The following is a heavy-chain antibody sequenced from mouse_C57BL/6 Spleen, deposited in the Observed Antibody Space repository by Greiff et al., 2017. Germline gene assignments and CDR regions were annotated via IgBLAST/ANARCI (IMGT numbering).Heavy chain of an antibody. Sequence: QVQLQQSGPELVKPGASVKISCKASGYAFSSSWMHWVKQRPGKGLEWIGRIYPGDGDTNYNGKFKGKATLTADKSSSTAYMQLSSLTSEDSAVYFCARSGSNYLFAYWGQGTLVTVSA. J-gene: IGHJ3*01. D-gene: IGHD1-1*01. CDR3: ARSGSNYLFAY. CDR2: IYPGDGDT. CDR1: GYAFSSSW. V-gene: IGHV1-82*01.